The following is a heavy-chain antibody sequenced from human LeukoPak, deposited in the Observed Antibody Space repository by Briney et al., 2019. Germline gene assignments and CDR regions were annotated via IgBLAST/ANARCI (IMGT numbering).Heavy chain of an antibody. CDR3: ARARYYDILTGYSGNWFDP. D-gene: IGHD3-9*01. CDR2: IYHSGST. Sequence: SETLSLTCSVSGASITGYYWSWIRQPPGKGLEWIGSIYHSGSTYYNPSLKSRVTISVDTSKNQFSLKLSSVTAADTAVYYCARARYYDILTGYSGNWFDPWGQGTLVTVSS. CDR1: GASITGYY. J-gene: IGHJ5*02. V-gene: IGHV4-38-2*02.